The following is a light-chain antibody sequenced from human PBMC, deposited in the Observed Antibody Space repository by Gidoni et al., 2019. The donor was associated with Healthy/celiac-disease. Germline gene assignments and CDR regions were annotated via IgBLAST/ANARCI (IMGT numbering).Light chain of an antibody. J-gene: IGKJ3*01. CDR2: WAS. CDR1: QSVLYSSNNKNY. V-gene: IGKV4-1*01. Sequence: IVITHSPYSLALSLGARATINCKSSQSVLYSSNNKNYLAWYQQKPGQPPKLLIYWASTRESGVPDRFSGSGSGTDFTLTISSLQAEDVAVYYCQQYYGTPFTFGPGTKVDIK. CDR3: QQYYGTPFT.